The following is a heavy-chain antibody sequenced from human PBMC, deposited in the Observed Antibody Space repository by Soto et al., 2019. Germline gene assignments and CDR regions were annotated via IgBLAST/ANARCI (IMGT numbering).Heavy chain of an antibody. Sequence: EVQLVESGGGLVKPGGSLRLSCAASGFTFSSYSMNWVRQAPGKGLEWVSSISSSSSYIYYADSVKGRFTISRDNAKNSLYLQMNSLRAEDTAVYYCARGPNSLGWLFSDWGQGTLVTVSS. CDR2: ISSSSSYI. CDR3: ARGPNSLGWLFSD. V-gene: IGHV3-21*01. CDR1: GFTFSSYS. D-gene: IGHD3-3*01. J-gene: IGHJ4*02.